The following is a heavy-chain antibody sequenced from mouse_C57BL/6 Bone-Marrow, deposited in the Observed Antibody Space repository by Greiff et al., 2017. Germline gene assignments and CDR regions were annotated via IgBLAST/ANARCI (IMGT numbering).Heavy chain of an antibody. V-gene: IGHV1-82*01. D-gene: IGHD2-1*01. CDR2: IYPGDGDT. Sequence: VKLQESGPELVKPGASVKISCKASGYAFSSSWMNWVKQRPGKGLEWIGRIYPGDGDTNYNGKFKGTATLTADKSSSTAYMQLSSLTSEDSAVYFCAREVDGNDSDYWGQGTTLTVSS. CDR1: GYAFSSSW. J-gene: IGHJ2*01. CDR3: AREVDGNDSDY.